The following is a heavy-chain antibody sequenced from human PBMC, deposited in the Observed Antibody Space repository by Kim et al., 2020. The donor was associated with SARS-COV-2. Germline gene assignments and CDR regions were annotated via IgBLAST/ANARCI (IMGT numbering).Heavy chain of an antibody. CDR1: GFTVSSNY. CDR3: ARGFRTAYYYGMDV. Sequence: GGSLRLSCAASGFTVSSNYMSWVRQAPGKGLEWVSVIYSGGSTYYADSVKGRFTISRDNSKNTLYLQMNSLRAEDTAVYYCARGFRTAYYYGMDVWGQGTTVTVSS. D-gene: IGHD2-21*02. J-gene: IGHJ6*02. CDR2: IYSGGST. V-gene: IGHV3-66*01.